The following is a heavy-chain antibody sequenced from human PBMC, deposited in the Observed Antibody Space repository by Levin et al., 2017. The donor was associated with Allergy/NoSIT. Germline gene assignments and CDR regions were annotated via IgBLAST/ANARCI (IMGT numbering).Heavy chain of an antibody. J-gene: IGHJ6*03. CDR1: GGSISSPNFY. D-gene: IGHD3-10*01. CDR3: VRLPTPGVGGNSYYYYLDV. CDR2: VYYGAST. V-gene: IGHV4-39*01. Sequence: SETLSLTCTVSGGSISSPNFYWGWIRQPPGKGLEWIGAVYYGASTYYNPSLKGQVTLSVDRSKNQFAMRLSTVTAADTAVYYCVRLPTPGVGGNSYYYYLDVWGKGTTVTVSS.